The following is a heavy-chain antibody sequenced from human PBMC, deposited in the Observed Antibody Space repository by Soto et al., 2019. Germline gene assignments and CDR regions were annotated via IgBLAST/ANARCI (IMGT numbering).Heavy chain of an antibody. CDR3: ARERNENYYYYGMDV. Sequence: GGSLRLSCAASGFTFSSYEMNWVRQAPGKGLEWVSYISSSGSTIYYADSVKGRFTISRDNAKNSLYLQMNSLRAEDTAVYYCARERNENYYYYGMDVWGQGTTVTVSS. CDR1: GFTFSSYE. V-gene: IGHV3-48*03. CDR2: ISSSGSTI. J-gene: IGHJ6*02. D-gene: IGHD1-1*01.